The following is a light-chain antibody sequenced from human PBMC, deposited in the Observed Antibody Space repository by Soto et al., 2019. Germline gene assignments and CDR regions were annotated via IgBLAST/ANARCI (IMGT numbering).Light chain of an antibody. CDR3: QQYGSSPWT. Sequence: ELALTQSPGTLSLSPVARATLSCRSSQSVSSSYLAWYQQKPGQAPRLLIYGASSRATGIPDRFSGSGSGTDFTLTISRLEPEDFAVYYCQQYGSSPWTFGQGTKVDIK. V-gene: IGKV3-20*01. CDR2: GAS. J-gene: IGKJ1*01. CDR1: QSVSSSY.